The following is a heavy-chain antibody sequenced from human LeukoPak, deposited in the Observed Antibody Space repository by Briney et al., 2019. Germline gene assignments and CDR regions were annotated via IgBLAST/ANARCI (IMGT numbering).Heavy chain of an antibody. Sequence: SETLSLTCTVSGYSISSGYYWGWIRQPPGKGLEWIGSIYHSGSTYYNPSLKSRVTISVDTSKNQFSLKLSSVTAADTAVYYCASLSAGTTEFDYWGQGTLVTVSS. CDR3: ASLSAGTTEFDY. V-gene: IGHV4-38-2*02. D-gene: IGHD1-1*01. CDR1: GYSISSGYY. CDR2: IYHSGST. J-gene: IGHJ4*02.